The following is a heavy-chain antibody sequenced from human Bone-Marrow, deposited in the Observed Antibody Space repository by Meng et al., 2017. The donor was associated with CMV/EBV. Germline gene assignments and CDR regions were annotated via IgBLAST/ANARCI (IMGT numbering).Heavy chain of an antibody. Sequence: GESLKISCAASGFTFSSYGFHWVRQAPGKGLEWVAVIPYDGSHKKYADSVKGRFTTSRDNSKNTLYLQMNSLTVEDTAVYYCARDLRSWWFGAFDVWGQGTMVTGSS. V-gene: IGHV3-30*03. CDR2: IPYDGSHK. CDR3: ARDLRSWWFGAFDV. CDR1: GFTFSSYG. D-gene: IGHD2-15*01. J-gene: IGHJ3*01.